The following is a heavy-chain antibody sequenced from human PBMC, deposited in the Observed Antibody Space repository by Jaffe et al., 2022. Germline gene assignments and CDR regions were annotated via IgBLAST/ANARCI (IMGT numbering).Heavy chain of an antibody. CDR2: IYYSGST. J-gene: IGHJ4*02. D-gene: IGHD3-10*01. CDR1: GGSISSYY. V-gene: IGHV4-59*01. CDR3: ARGRFQYYFDY. Sequence: QVQLQESGPGLVKPSETLSLTCTVSGGSISSYYWSWIRQPPGKGLEWIGYIYYSGSTNYNPSLKSRVTISVDTSKNQFSLKLSSVTAADTAVYYCARGRFQYYFDYWGQGTLVTVSS.